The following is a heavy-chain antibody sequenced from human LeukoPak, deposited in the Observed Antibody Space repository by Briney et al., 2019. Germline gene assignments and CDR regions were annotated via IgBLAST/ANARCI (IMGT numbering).Heavy chain of an antibody. J-gene: IGHJ4*02. CDR3: ARPPHSCSSTSCYSQF. V-gene: IGHV3-30*03. D-gene: IGHD2-2*02. CDR2: ISYDGSNK. CDR1: GFTFNNYG. Sequence: GGSLRLSCAASGFTFNNYGMHWVRQAPGKGLEWVAIISYDGSNKYYADSVKGRFTISRDNSKNTLYLQMNSLRAEDTAVYFCARPPHSCSSTSCYSQFWGQGALVTVSP.